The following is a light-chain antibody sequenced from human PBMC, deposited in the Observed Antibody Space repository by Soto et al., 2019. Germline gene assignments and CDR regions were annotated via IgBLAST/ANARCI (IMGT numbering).Light chain of an antibody. J-gene: IGLJ2*01. CDR3: QSYDSSLTNAV. CDR2: GNN. Sequence: QLVLTQLPSVSGAPGQTITISCTGSSSNIGAGYDVHWYQQLPGRAPKLLIYGNNNRPSGVPDRFSGSKSGTSVSLAITGLRGEDEADYHCQSYDSSLTNAVFGGGTKLTVL. V-gene: IGLV1-40*01. CDR1: SSNIGAGYD.